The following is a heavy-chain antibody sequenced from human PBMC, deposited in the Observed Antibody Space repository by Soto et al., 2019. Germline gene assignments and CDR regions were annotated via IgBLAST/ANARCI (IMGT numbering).Heavy chain of an antibody. CDR1: GYTFTSYG. V-gene: IGHV1-18*01. J-gene: IGHJ6*02. D-gene: IGHD6-13*01. Sequence: QVQLVQSGAEVKKPGASVKVSCKASGYTFTSYGISWVRQAPGQGLEWMGWISAYNGNTNYAQKLQGRATMTTDTSTSTAYMELRSLRSDDTAVYSCARDSSSWPYYYYYGMDVWGQGTTVTVSS. CDR3: ARDSSSWPYYYYYGMDV. CDR2: ISAYNGNT.